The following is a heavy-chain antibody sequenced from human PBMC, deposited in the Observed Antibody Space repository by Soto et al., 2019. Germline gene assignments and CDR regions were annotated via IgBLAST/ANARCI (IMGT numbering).Heavy chain of an antibody. CDR3: ARVNSGSQREY. D-gene: IGHD3-22*01. CDR1: GFTFGNYW. J-gene: IGHJ4*02. CDR2: IKEDGSAK. Sequence: TXXSLRLCYAASGFTFGNYWMPWVLQAPGKGLEWVASIKEDGSAKSYVDSVKGRFTISRDNAKNSLYLQMNTLRVEDTAVYYCARVNSGSQREYWGQGTLVTVSS. V-gene: IGHV3-7*01.